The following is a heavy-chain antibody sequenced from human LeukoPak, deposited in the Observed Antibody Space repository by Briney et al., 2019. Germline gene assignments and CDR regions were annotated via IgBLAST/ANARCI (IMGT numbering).Heavy chain of an antibody. D-gene: IGHD6-19*01. CDR2: VYYSGST. J-gene: IGHJ4*02. CDR1: GGSISTYY. CDR3: ASSIAVTPPHFDY. V-gene: IGHV4-59*12. Sequence: SETLSLTCTVSGGSISTYYWSWIRQPPGKGLEWIGYVYYSGSTDYNPSLKSRVTMSVDTSKNQFSLKLSSVTAADTAVYYCASSIAVTPPHFDYWGQGTLVTVSS.